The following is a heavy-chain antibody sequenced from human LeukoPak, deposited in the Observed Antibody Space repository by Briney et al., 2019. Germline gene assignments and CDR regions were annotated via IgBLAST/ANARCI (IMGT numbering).Heavy chain of an antibody. J-gene: IGHJ4*02. CDR2: INPSGGST. CDR3: ASEATSGRAVNIIFDY. CDR1: GYTFTGYY. V-gene: IGHV1-46*01. D-gene: IGHD3-10*01. Sequence: ASVKVSCKASGYTFTGYYMHWVRQAPGQGLEWMGIINPSGGSTSYAQKFQGRVTMTRDTSTSTVYMELSSLRSEDTAVYYCASEATSGRAVNIIFDYWGQGTLVTVSS.